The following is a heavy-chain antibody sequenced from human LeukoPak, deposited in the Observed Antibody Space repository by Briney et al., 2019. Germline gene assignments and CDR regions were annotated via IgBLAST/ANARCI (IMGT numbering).Heavy chain of an antibody. CDR3: ARVTRYDNSRNNYYMDV. D-gene: IGHD4-17*01. J-gene: IGHJ6*03. CDR2: ILYSGTV. Sequence: KPSETLSLTCTVSDGSISGAAYYWGWFRQPPGKRPEWIGNILYSGTVYYNPSLKSRVTISVDTSKNQFPLKLSSVTAADTAVYFCARVTRYDNSRNNYYMDVWGKGTTVTVSS. CDR1: DGSISGAAYY. V-gene: IGHV4-39*06.